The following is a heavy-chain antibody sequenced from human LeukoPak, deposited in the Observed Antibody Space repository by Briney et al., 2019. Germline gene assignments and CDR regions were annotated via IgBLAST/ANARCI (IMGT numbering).Heavy chain of an antibody. D-gene: IGHD2-8*02. CDR1: GFAFDEHG. CDR3: ARDLKYCTGGMCYFTAVADS. CDR2: INWSGGST. J-gene: IGHJ4*02. Sequence: GGSLRLSCTASGFAFDEHGMSWVRHVPGKGLEWVSGINWSGGSTGYADPLRGRFTISRDNAKNSLYLQMNSLGVEDTAFYYCARDLKYCTGGMCYFTAVADSWGQGTLVTVSS. V-gene: IGHV3-20*04.